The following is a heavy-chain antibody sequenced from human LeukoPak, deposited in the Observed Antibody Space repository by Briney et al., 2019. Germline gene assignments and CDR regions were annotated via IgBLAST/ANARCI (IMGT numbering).Heavy chain of an antibody. D-gene: IGHD6-19*01. CDR2: ISAYNGNT. Sequence: ASVKVSCKASGYTFTTYAISWVRQAPGQGLEWMGWISAYNGNTNYAQKLQGRVTMTTDTSTSTAYMELRSLRSDDTAVYYCARDSSGYNWFDPWGQGTLVTVSS. CDR1: GYTFTTYA. J-gene: IGHJ5*02. CDR3: ARDSSGYNWFDP. V-gene: IGHV1-18*01.